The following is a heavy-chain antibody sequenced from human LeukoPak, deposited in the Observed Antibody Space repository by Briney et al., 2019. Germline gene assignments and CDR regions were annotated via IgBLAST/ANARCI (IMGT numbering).Heavy chain of an antibody. V-gene: IGHV4-34*01. CDR1: GGSFSGYY. CDR3: ARVSGEVVVVPANNWFDP. D-gene: IGHD2-2*01. Sequence: SETLSLTCAVYGGSFSGYYWSWIRQPPGKGLEWIGEINHSGSTNYNPSLKSRVTISVDTSKNQFSLKLSSVTAADTAVYYCARVSGEVVVVPANNWFDPWGQGTLVTVSS. J-gene: IGHJ5*02. CDR2: INHSGST.